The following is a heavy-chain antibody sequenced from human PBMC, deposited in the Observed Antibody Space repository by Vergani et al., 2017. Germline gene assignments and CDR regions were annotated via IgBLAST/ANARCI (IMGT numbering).Heavy chain of an antibody. Sequence: QVQLVESGGGVVQPGRSLRLSCAASGFTFSSYGMHWVRQAPGKGLEWVAVIWYDGSNKYYADSVKGRFTISRDNSKNTLYLQMNSLRAEDTAVYYCAITMVRGYFDYWGQGTLVTVSS. CDR3: AITMVRGYFDY. CDR1: GFTFSSYG. J-gene: IGHJ4*02. D-gene: IGHD3-10*01. CDR2: IWYDGSNK. V-gene: IGHV3-33*01.